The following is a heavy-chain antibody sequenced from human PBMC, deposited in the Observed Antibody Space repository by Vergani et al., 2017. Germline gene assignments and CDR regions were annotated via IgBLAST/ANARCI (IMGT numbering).Heavy chain of an antibody. D-gene: IGHD2-8*01. J-gene: IGHJ4*02. CDR2: IKSDGSIT. V-gene: IGHV3-74*01. Sequence: EVQLVESGGGLIHPGGSLRLSCEGSGFSFSGYWMHWVRQSPEKGLVWVSRIKSDGSITNYADSVKGRFTISRDKSQNTVNLQMNSLRAEDTAMYFCARGLWDCTHIRCSPPSYWGQGTQVTVSS. CDR3: ARGLWDCTHIRCSPPSY. CDR1: GFSFSGYW.